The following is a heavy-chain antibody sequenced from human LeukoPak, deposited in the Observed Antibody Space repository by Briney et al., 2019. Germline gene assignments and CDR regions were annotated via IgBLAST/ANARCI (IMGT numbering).Heavy chain of an antibody. J-gene: IGHJ4*02. CDR3: ARALRYDILTGYPYYFDY. CDR1: GFTFSSYW. Sequence: GGSLRLSCAASGFTFSSYWMSWVRQAPGKGLEWVANIKQDGSEKYYVDSVKGRFTISRDNAKNSLYLQMNSLRAEDTAVYYCARALRYDILTGYPYYFDYWGQGTLVTVSS. CDR2: IKQDGSEK. D-gene: IGHD3-9*01. V-gene: IGHV3-7*04.